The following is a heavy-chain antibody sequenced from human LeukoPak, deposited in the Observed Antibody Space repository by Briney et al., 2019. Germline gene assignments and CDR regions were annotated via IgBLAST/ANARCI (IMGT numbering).Heavy chain of an antibody. CDR2: ITGSGGST. Sequence: GGSLRLSCAASGFTFSSYAMSWVRQAPGKGLEWVSAITGSGGSTYYADSVKGRFTISRDDSKNTLYLQMNSLRAEDTAVYYCAKDGRPYYYAYYGLDVWGQGTTVTVSS. CDR3: AKDGRPYYYAYYGLDV. CDR1: GFTFSSYA. V-gene: IGHV3-23*01. D-gene: IGHD6-6*01. J-gene: IGHJ6*02.